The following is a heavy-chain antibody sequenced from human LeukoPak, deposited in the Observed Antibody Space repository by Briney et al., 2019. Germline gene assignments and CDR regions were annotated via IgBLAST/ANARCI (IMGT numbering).Heavy chain of an antibody. CDR1: GFTFNNAW. CDR2: IRTSGDT. CDR3: ATLSYDVWTGINWFDP. J-gene: IGHJ5*02. D-gene: IGHD3-3*01. Sequence: GGSLRLSCAASGFTFNNAWMSWVRQAPGKGLEWVSGIRTSGDTFYADSVKGRFTISRDISKNTVYLQMNSLRAEDSAVYYCATLSYDVWTGINWFDPWGQGTLVTVSS. V-gene: IGHV3-53*01.